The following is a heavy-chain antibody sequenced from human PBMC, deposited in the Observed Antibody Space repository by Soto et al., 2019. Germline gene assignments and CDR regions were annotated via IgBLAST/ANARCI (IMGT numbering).Heavy chain of an antibody. V-gene: IGHV1-69*05. Sequence: SVKVSCKAPGGTFSTYAISWVRQAPGQGLEWMGGIIPMFGTANYAQRFQDRVTITTDASTNTVYMELSSLRSEDTAVYFCARHWAAAGRFDNWGQGTLVTVSS. CDR2: IIPMFGTA. CDR1: GGTFSTYA. D-gene: IGHD6-13*01. CDR3: ARHWAAAGRFDN. J-gene: IGHJ4*02.